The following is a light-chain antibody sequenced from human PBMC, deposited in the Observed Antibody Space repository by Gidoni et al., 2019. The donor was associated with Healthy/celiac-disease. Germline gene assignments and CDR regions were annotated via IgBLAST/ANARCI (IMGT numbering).Light chain of an antibody. Sequence: EIVMTQSPVTLSVSPGDRATLSCRASQSVSSNLAWYQQKPGQAPRLLIYGASTRATGIPARFSGSGSGTEFTLTISSLQSEDFAVYYCQQYNNWPPGRTFGQGTKVEIK. CDR3: QQYNNWPPGRT. CDR2: GAS. J-gene: IGKJ1*01. CDR1: QSVSSN. V-gene: IGKV3-15*01.